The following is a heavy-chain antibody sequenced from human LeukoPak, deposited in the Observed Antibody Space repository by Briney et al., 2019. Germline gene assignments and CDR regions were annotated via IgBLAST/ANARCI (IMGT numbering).Heavy chain of an antibody. CDR3: AKDIGPLTYHYDTSGYSGAFDY. V-gene: IGHV3-21*04. CDR2: ISSSSSYI. CDR1: GFTFSSYS. Sequence: GGSLRLSCAASGFTFSSYSMNWVRQAPGKGLEWVSSISSSSSYIYYADSVKGRFTISRDNAKNSLYLQMNSLRAEDTAFYYCAKDIGPLTYHYDTSGYSGAFDYWGQGTLVTVSS. J-gene: IGHJ4*02. D-gene: IGHD3-22*01.